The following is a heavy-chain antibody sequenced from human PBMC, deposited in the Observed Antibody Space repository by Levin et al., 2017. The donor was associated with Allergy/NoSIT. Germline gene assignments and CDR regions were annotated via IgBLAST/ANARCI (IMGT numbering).Heavy chain of an antibody. J-gene: IGHJ6*03. V-gene: IGHV4-61*02. CDR1: GVSISRGFYY. CDR3: ARDLEGFSGYKPYCYVDV. D-gene: IGHD5-12*01. Sequence: SETLSLTCSVSGVSISRGFYYWSWIRQPAGEGLEWIGRIYVTGSTTYSPSLKSRVTISLDRSKDQVSLKINSVTAADTAVYYCARDLEGFSGYKPYCYVDVWGKGTTVTVSS. CDR2: IYVTGST.